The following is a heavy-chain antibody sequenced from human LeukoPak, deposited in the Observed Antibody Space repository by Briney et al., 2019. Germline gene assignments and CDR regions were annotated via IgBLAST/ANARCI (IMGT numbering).Heavy chain of an antibody. Sequence: ASVKVSCKASGYTVTGYYMHWVRQAPGQGREWMGWINPNSGGTNYAQKFPVRVTMTRDTSISTAYMELSRLRSDDTAVYYCASTYYDYVWGSYRFYGMGVWGQGTTVTVSS. CDR1: GYTVTGYY. D-gene: IGHD3-16*02. J-gene: IGHJ6*02. CDR3: ASTYYDYVWGSYRFYGMGV. CDR2: INPNSGGT. V-gene: IGHV1-2*02.